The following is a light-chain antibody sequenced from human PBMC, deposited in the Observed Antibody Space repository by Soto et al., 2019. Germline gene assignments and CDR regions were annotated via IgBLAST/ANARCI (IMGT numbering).Light chain of an antibody. CDR2: GAS. CDR1: QSVSSN. J-gene: IGKJ1*01. Sequence: EIVMTQSPATLPVSPGERATLSCRASQSVSSNLAWYQQKPGQAPRLLIYGASTRATGIPARFSGSASGTEFTLPISSLQSEDFAIYFCQQYNNWPPDRTFGQGTKVEIK. V-gene: IGKV3-15*01. CDR3: QQYNNWPPDRT.